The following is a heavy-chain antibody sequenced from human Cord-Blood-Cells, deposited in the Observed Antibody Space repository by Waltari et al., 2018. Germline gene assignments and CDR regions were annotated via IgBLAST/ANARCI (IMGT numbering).Heavy chain of an antibody. J-gene: IGHJ4*02. D-gene: IGHD1-26*01. V-gene: IGHV3-21*01. CDR2: ISSSSSYI. CDR1: GFTFSSYS. Sequence: CAASGFTFSSYSMNWVRQAPGKGLEWVSSISSSSSYIYYADSVKCRITISRDNAKNSLYLQMNRLRAEDTAVYYCARERVGATDYWGQGTLVTVSS. CDR3: ARERVGATDY.